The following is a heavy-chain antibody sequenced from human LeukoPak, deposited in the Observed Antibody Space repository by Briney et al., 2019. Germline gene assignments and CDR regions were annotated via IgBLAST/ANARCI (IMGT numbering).Heavy chain of an antibody. V-gene: IGHV4-39*01. CDR3: VRQDEGDYLDY. CDR2: IYYSGST. CDR1: GGSISSSGYY. J-gene: IGHJ4*02. Sequence: PSETLSLTCTVPGGSISSSGYYWGWIRQPPGKGLKWIGSIYYSGSTYYNPSLKSRVTISVDTSKNQFSLKLSSVTAADTAMYYCVRQDEGDYLDYWGQGTLVTVSS.